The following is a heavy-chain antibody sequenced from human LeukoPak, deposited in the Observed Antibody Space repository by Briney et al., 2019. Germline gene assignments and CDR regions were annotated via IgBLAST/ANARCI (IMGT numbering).Heavy chain of an antibody. CDR3: ARGGYSFDY. J-gene: IGHJ4*02. V-gene: IGHV3-7*01. CDR2: LHADGVEQ. D-gene: IGHD5-18*01. CDR1: GFSLSGYW. Sequence: GGSLRLSCAASGFSLSGYWMTWVRQAPGKGLEWVARLHADGVEQNYVDSVTGRFTMSRDNAKNSLDLQMNGLRVEDTAVYYCARGGYSFDYLGQGTLVAVSS.